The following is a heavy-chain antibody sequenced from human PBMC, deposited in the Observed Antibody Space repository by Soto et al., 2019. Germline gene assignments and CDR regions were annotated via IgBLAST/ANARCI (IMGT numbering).Heavy chain of an antibody. J-gene: IGHJ4*02. CDR1: GGSISSYY. Sequence: ETLSLTCTVSGGSISSYYWSWIRQPPGKGLEWIGYIYYSGSTNYNPSLKSRVTISVDTSKNQFSLKLSSVTAADTAVYYCAREIDGYNSYYFDHWGQGTLVTVSS. V-gene: IGHV4-59*01. CDR3: AREIDGYNSYYFDH. D-gene: IGHD5-12*01. CDR2: IYYSGST.